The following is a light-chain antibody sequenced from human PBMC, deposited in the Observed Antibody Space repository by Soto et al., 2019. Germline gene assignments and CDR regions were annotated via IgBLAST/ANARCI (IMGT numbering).Light chain of an antibody. V-gene: IGKV3-11*01. CDR1: QSVSSY. Sequence: IVLTQSPATLSLSPGERATLSCRASQSVSSYLAWYQQKPGQAPRLLIYDASNRATGIPARFSGSGSGTDFTLTISSLEPEDCAVYYCQQRNYWPLTFGGGTKVEIK. CDR2: DAS. CDR3: QQRNYWPLT. J-gene: IGKJ4*01.